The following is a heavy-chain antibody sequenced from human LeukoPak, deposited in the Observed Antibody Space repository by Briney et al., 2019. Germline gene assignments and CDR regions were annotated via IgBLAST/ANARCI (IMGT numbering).Heavy chain of an antibody. CDR1: GYSISSGYY. V-gene: IGHV4-38-2*01. CDR3: ATIPEGIAVAGTIDY. CDR2: IYHSGSI. D-gene: IGHD6-19*01. Sequence: SETLSLTCAVSGYSISSGYYWGWIRQPPGKGLEWIGSIYHSGSIYYNPSLKSRVTISVDTSKNQFSLKLSSVTAADTAVYYCATIPEGIAVAGTIDYWGQGTLVIVSS. J-gene: IGHJ4*02.